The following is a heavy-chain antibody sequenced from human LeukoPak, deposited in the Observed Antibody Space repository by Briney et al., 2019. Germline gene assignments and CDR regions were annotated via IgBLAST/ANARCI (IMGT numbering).Heavy chain of an antibody. CDR2: IYYSGST. V-gene: IGHV4-31*03. CDR1: GGSISSGGYY. Sequence: SETLSLTCTVSGGSISSGGYYWSWIRQHPGKGLEWIGYIYYSGSTYYNPSLKSRVTISVDTSKNQFPLKLSSVTAADTAVYYCARGNVLLWFGESSWGQGTLVTVSS. CDR3: ARGNVLLWFGESS. J-gene: IGHJ4*02. D-gene: IGHD3-10*01.